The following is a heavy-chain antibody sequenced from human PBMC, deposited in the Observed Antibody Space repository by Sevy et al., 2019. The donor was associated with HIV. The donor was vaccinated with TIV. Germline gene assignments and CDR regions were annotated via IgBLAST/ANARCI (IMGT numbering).Heavy chain of an antibody. CDR2: ISSSSSYI. J-gene: IGHJ6*02. CDR1: GFTFSSYS. V-gene: IGHV3-21*01. Sequence: GGSLRLSCAASGFTFSSYSMNWVRQAPGKGLEWVSSISSSSSYIYYADSVKGRFTIPRDNAKNSLYLQMNSLRAEDTAVYYCARDRNGEGFWRVGYYHYGMDVWGQGTTVTVSS. CDR3: ARDRNGEGFWRVGYYHYGMDV. D-gene: IGHD3-3*01.